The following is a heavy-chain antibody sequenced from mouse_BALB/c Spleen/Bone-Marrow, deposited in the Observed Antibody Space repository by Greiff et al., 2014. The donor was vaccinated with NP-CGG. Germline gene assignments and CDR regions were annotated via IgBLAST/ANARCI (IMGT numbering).Heavy chain of an antibody. V-gene: IGHV1-7*01. CDR2: INPSTGYT. Sequence: QVQLQQSGAELAKPGASVKMSCKASGYTFTSYWMHWVKQRPGQGLEWIGCINPSTGYTEYNQKFKDKATLTADKSSSTAYMQLSSLTSEDSAVYYCARSRTGTYFDYWGQGTTLTVSS. CDR1: GYTFTSYW. CDR3: ARSRTGTYFDY. J-gene: IGHJ2*01. D-gene: IGHD4-1*01.